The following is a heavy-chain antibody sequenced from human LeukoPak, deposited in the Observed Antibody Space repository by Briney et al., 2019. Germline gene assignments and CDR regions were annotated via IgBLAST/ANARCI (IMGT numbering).Heavy chain of an antibody. D-gene: IGHD3-22*01. Sequence: GGSLRLSCAASGFTFNNAWMSWVRQAPGKGLEWVGRIKSKTDGGTTDYAAPVKGRFTISRDDSKTTLYLQMNSLRAEDTAVYYCANLYYYDSSGYHLQYFQHWGQGTLVTVSS. CDR3: ANLYYYDSSGYHLQYFQH. J-gene: IGHJ1*01. CDR1: GFTFNNAW. V-gene: IGHV3-15*01. CDR2: IKSKTDGGTT.